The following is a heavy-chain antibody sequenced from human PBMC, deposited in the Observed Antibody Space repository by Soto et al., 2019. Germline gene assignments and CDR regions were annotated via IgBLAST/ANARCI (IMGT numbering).Heavy chain of an antibody. CDR1: NASLSSSIYY. CDR3: ASSSPFHY. D-gene: IGHD6-6*01. V-gene: IGHV4-39*01. J-gene: IGHJ4*02. Sequence: SETLSLTCSVSNASLSSSIYYWSWIRQPPGRGPEWIGSIYYSGNTYYKPSLKSRVSISIDTSRNQFSLKLTSVTAADTGVYYCASSSPFHYWGPGILVT. CDR2: IYYSGNT.